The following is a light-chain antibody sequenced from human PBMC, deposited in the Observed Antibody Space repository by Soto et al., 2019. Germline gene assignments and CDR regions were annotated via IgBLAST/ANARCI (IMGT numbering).Light chain of an antibody. V-gene: IGKV1-5*01. Sequence: DIQMTQSPSTLSASVGDTVTVTCRARQSVSGWLAWYQQKPGEAPKLLIYDASALPRGVPSRFSGSGSGTKFALTIASMQPDYFATYYCQQYETFSGTFGPGNKVEI. CDR3: QQYETFSGT. CDR2: DAS. J-gene: IGKJ1*01. CDR1: QSVSGW.